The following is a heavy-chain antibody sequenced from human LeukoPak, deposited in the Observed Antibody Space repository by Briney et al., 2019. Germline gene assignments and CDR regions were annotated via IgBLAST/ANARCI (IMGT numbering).Heavy chain of an antibody. CDR2: INTDGSVT. Sequence: GGPLRLSCAASGFTFSKYWMLWVRQAPGKGLESVSRINTDGSVTTYADSVKGRFTVSRDNADNTMFLQMNSVRDEDTAVYYCATKQWLAPPPDSWGQGTPVTVSS. CDR1: GFTFSKYW. CDR3: ATKQWLAPPPDS. J-gene: IGHJ4*02. V-gene: IGHV3-74*01. D-gene: IGHD6-19*01.